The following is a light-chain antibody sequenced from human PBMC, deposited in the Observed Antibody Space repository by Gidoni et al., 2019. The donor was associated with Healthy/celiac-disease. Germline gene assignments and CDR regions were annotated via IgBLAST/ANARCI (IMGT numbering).Light chain of an antibody. CDR1: QGISSY. Sequence: DIQLTQSPSFLSAPVGDRVTITGRASQGISSYLAWYQQKPGKAPKLLIYAASTLQSGVPSRFSGSGSGTEFTLTISSLQPEDFATYYCQQLNSYPPTFGGGTKVEIK. CDR3: QQLNSYPPT. J-gene: IGKJ4*01. V-gene: IGKV1-9*01. CDR2: AAS.